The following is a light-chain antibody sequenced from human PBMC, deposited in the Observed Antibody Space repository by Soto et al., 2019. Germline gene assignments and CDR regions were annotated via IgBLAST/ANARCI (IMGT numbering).Light chain of an antibody. J-gene: IGKJ1*01. Sequence: EIVMTQSPATLSVSPGERATLSCRASQSVSSDLAWYHQKPGQAPRLLFYGASTRATGIPARCSGSGSGTEFTLTINSLQSEDFAVYYCQQYNNWPRTFGQGTKADVK. CDR1: QSVSSD. CDR2: GAS. CDR3: QQYNNWPRT. V-gene: IGKV3-15*01.